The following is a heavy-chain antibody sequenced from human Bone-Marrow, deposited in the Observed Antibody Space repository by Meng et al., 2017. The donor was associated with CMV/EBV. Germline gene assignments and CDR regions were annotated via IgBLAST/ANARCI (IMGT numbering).Heavy chain of an antibody. CDR2: INPNNGDT. CDR1: GFRFSAYY. V-gene: IGHV1-2*02. Sequence: ASVKVSCKTSGFRFSAYYLHWVRQAPGQGLEWMGWINPNNGDTKFAQNFQGRVTLTRDTSITTAYLEMNNLRFDDTAMYYCLRDFFNLVDYWGQGTRVTVYS. J-gene: IGHJ4*02. CDR3: LRDFFNLVDY. D-gene: IGHD6-6*01.